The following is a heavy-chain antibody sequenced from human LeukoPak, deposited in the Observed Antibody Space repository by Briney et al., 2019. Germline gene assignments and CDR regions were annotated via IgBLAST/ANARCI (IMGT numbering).Heavy chain of an antibody. CDR3: ARAPWGSPPSDAFDI. CDR1: GVSISSSHYN. Sequence: SDTLSLTCTVSGVSISSSHYNWHWLRQPAGKGLEWIGRIYSSGTSTVSPSFNTRVTMSVDTSKKEFYLKLTSVTAGDSGIYYCARAPWGSPPSDAFDIWGQGTLVTVS. J-gene: IGHJ3*02. D-gene: IGHD3-16*01. CDR2: IYSSGTS. V-gene: IGHV4-61*02.